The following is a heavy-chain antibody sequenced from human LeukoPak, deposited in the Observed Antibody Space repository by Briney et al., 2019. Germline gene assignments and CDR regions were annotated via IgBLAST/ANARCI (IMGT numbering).Heavy chain of an antibody. CDR2: ISDSGGST. J-gene: IGHJ4*02. CDR3: VRRGDASSGWGDHDF. Sequence: GGSLRLSCAASGLTFSNYAMSWVRRAPGKGLEWVSGISDSGGSTYYADSVKGRFTISRDNSKNMVHLQMNSLTGEDTALYYCVRRGDASSGWGDHDFWGQGALVTVSS. D-gene: IGHD6-19*01. V-gene: IGHV3-23*01. CDR1: GLTFSNYA.